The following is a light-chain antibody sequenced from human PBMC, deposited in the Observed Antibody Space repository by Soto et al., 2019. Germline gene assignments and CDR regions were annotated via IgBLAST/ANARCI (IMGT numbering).Light chain of an antibody. CDR1: PSVGNR. J-gene: IGKJ5*01. CDR2: GAS. Sequence: ELVVTQSPDTLSLSPGERATLSCRASPSVGNRLAWYQQKPGQAPRLLISGASSRATGIPDRFSGSGSATDFTLTISRXEPEDFALYYCQQYGSSPITFGQGTRLEIK. V-gene: IGKV3-20*01. CDR3: QQYGSSPIT.